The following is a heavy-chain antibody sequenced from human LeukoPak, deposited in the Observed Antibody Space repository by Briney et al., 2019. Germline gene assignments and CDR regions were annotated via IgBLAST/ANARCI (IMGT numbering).Heavy chain of an antibody. D-gene: IGHD1-26*01. CDR3: ATTASGSYGFRSSAFDI. J-gene: IGHJ3*02. CDR1: GGTFSSYT. V-gene: IGHV1-69*02. Sequence: GASVKVSCKASGGTFSSYTISWVRQAPGQGLEWMGWIIPILGIANYAQKFQGRVTITADKSTSTAYMGLSSLRSEDTAVYYCATTASGSYGFRSSAFDIWGQGTMVTVSS. CDR2: IIPILGIA.